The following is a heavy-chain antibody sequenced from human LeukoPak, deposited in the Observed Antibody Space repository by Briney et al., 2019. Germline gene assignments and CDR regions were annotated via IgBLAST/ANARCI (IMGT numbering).Heavy chain of an antibody. CDR1: GFTFSSYG. CDR2: IWYDGSNK. V-gene: IGHV3-33*01. D-gene: IGHD5-12*01. Sequence: PGRSLRLSCAASGFTFSSYGMHWVRQAPGKGLEWVAVIWYDGSNKYYTDSVKGRFTISRDNPKNSLYLQMNSLRAEDTAVYYCARDIGYHTFDYWGQGGLVTVSS. CDR3: ARDIGYHTFDY. J-gene: IGHJ4*02.